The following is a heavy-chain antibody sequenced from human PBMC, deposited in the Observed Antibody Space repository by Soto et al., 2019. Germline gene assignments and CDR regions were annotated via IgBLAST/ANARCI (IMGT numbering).Heavy chain of an antibody. Sequence: QLQLVQSGAEVKKPGSSVKVSCKATGGTFSSFSINWVRQAPGQGLEWMGGFIPIIGSSNYAQRFQGRLTITADEATSTASLELGSLTSEDTAVFYCARGNALDIWGQGTWVTVSS. CDR3: ARGNALDI. V-gene: IGHV1-69*01. CDR1: GGTFSSFS. J-gene: IGHJ3*02. CDR2: FIPIIGSS.